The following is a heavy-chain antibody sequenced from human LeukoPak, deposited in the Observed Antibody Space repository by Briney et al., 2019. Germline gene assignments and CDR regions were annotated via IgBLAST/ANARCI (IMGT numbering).Heavy chain of an antibody. CDR2: IYPGDSDT. D-gene: IGHD1-26*01. V-gene: IGHV5-51*01. CDR1: GYNFINYW. J-gene: IGHJ4*02. CDR3: ARLSGSHAPFDY. Sequence: GESLKISCKGPGYNFINYWIGWVRQMPGKGLEWMGIIYPGDSDTRYSPSFQGQVTISADKSISTAYLQWSSLKASDTAMYYCARLSGSHAPFDYWGQGTLVTVSS.